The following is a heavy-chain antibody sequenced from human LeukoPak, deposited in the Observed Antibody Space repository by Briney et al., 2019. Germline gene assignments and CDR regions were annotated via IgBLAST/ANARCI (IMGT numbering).Heavy chain of an antibody. CDR1: GGTFSSYA. CDR2: IIPIFGTA. J-gene: IGHJ4*02. V-gene: IGHV1-69*06. CDR3: ATGLIAVTGHDY. Sequence: SVKVSCKASGGTFSSYAISWVRQAPGQGLEWMGGIIPIFGTANYAQKFQGRVTITADKSTSTAYMELSSLRSEDTAVYYCATGLIAVTGHDYWGQGTLVTVSS. D-gene: IGHD6-19*01.